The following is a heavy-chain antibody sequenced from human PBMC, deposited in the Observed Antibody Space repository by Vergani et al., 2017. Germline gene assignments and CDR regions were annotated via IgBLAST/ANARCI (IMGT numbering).Heavy chain of an antibody. CDR3: ARGKFVDTAMNPDEAYFDY. D-gene: IGHD5-18*01. CDR1: GFTFSSYG. Sequence: QVQLVESGGGVVQPGRSLRLSCAASGFTFSSYGMHWVRPAPGKGLEGVAVIWYDGSNKYYADHVKGRFTISRDNSKNTLYLQMNSLRAEDTGVYYCARGKFVDTAMNPDEAYFDYWGQGTLVTVSS. CDR2: IWYDGSNK. V-gene: IGHV3-33*01. J-gene: IGHJ4*02.